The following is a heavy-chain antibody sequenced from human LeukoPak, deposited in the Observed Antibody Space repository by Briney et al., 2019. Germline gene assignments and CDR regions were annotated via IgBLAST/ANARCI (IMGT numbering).Heavy chain of an antibody. J-gene: IGHJ4*02. D-gene: IGHD4-23*01. CDR2: IYYSGST. V-gene: IGHV4-59*08. CDR1: GGSISSYY. CDR3: ARLLQPPTVVFDY. Sequence: SETLSLTCTVSGGSISSYYWSWIRQPPGKGLEWIGYIYYSGSTNYNPSLKSRVTISVDTSKNQFSLKLSSVTAADTAVYYCARLLQPPTVVFDYWAREPWSPSPQ.